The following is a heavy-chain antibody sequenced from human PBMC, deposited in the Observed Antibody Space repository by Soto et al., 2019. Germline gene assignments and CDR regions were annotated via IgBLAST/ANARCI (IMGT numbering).Heavy chain of an antibody. Sequence: LSLTCTVSGGSISSGGYYWSWISQHPGKGLEWIGYIYYSGRTYYNPSLKSRVTISVDTSKNQFSLKLSSVTAADTAVYYCAREIGLVYCSSNSCPPGEAFDIWGQGTMVTV. CDR2: IYYSGRT. CDR1: GGSISSGGYY. V-gene: IGHV4-31*03. J-gene: IGHJ3*02. CDR3: AREIGLVYCSSNSCPPGEAFDI. D-gene: IGHD2-2*01.